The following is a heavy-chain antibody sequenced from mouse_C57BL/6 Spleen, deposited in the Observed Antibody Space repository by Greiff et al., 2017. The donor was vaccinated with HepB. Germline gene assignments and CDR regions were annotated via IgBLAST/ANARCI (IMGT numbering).Heavy chain of an antibody. CDR1: GYTFTDHT. CDR3: ARFPYYGSSLYYFDY. V-gene: IGHV1-78*01. Sequence: QVQLKESDAELVKPGASVKISCKVSGYTFTDHTIHWMKQRPEQGLEWIGYIYPRDGSTKYNEKFKGKATLTADKSSSTAYMQLNSLTSEDSAVYFCARFPYYGSSLYYFDYWGQGTTLTVSS. CDR2: IYPRDGST. J-gene: IGHJ2*01. D-gene: IGHD1-1*01.